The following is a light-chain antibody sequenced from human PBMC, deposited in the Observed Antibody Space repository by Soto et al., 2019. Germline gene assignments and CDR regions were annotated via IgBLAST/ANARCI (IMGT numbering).Light chain of an antibody. Sequence: QSALTQPASVSGSPGQSITSSCTGTSSDVGGYNYVSWYQQHPGKAPKLMIYEVSNRPSGVSNRFSGSKSGNTASLPISGLQAEDEADYYCSSYTSSSIDDVFGTGTKLTVL. CDR1: SSDVGGYNY. CDR3: SSYTSSSIDDV. CDR2: EVS. J-gene: IGLJ1*01. V-gene: IGLV2-14*01.